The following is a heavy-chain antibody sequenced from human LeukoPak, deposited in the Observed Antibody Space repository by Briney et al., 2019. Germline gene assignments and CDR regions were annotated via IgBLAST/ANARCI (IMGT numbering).Heavy chain of an antibody. CDR3: ARLKCISTTCPSRYVMDV. D-gene: IGHD2-2*01. V-gene: IGHV4-59*01. CDR2: IYYSGST. CDR1: GGSISSYC. J-gene: IGHJ6*02. Sequence: SETLSLTCSVSGGSISSYCWSWIQQPPGKGLEYIGYIYYSGSTNYNPSLKSRVTISVDTSKDQFSLNLTSVTAADTAVYYCARLKCISTTCPSRYVMDVWGQGTTVTVSS.